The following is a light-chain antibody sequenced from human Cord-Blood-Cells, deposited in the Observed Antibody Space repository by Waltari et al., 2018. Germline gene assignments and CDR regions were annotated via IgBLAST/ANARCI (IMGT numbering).Light chain of an antibody. CDR3: QQRSNWPIT. CDR1: QSVSSY. CDR2: DAS. V-gene: IGKV3-11*01. J-gene: IGKJ5*01. Sequence: EIVLTHYPATLYLSPGDRATLPCRASQSVSSYFAWYQQKPGQAPRLLIDDASNRATGIPARFSGSGSGTDFTLTISSLEPEDFAVYYCQQRSNWPITFGQGTRVEI.